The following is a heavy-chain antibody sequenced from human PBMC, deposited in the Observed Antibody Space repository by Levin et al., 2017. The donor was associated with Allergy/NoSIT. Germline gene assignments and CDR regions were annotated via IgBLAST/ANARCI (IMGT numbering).Heavy chain of an antibody. CDR3: ARDSSGWYTLSYYYGMDV. Sequence: GESLKISCVASGFTFSSDTMNWVRQAPGKGLEWVSSISSSSYYIYYADSVKGRFTISRDNAKNSLYLQMNSLRAEDTAVYYCARDSSGWYTLSYYYGMDVWGQGTTVTVAS. CDR2: ISSSSYYI. V-gene: IGHV3-21*01. D-gene: IGHD6-19*01. J-gene: IGHJ6*02. CDR1: GFTFSSDT.